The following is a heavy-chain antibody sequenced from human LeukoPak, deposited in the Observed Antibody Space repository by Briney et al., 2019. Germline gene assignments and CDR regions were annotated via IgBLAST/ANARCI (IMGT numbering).Heavy chain of an antibody. CDR1: GYTFTSYG. V-gene: IGHV1-18*01. CDR3: ARDSLLVVPDYFDY. J-gene: IGHJ4*02. CDR2: ISAYNGNT. Sequence: ASVKVSCKASGYTFTSYGISWVRQAPGQGLEWRGWISAYNGNTNYAQKLQGRVTMTTDTSTSTAYMELRSLRSDDTAVYYCARDSLLVVPDYFDYWGQGTLVTVSS. D-gene: IGHD2-15*01.